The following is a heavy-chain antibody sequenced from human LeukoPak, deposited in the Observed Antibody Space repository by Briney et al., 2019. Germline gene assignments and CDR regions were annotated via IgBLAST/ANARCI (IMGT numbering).Heavy chain of an antibody. CDR1: GFTFSSYW. D-gene: IGHD6-13*01. J-gene: IGHJ4*02. CDR2: IKQDGSEK. V-gene: IGHV3-7*01. Sequence: GGSLRLSCAASGFTFSSYWMSWVRQAPGKGLEWVANIKQDGSEKYYVDSVKGRFTISRDNAKNSLHLQMNSLRAEDTAVYYCASAGIAAADSLFDYWGQGTLVTVSS. CDR3: ASAGIAAADSLFDY.